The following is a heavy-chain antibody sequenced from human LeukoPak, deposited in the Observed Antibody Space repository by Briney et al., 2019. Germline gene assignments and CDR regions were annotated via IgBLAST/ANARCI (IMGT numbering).Heavy chain of an antibody. CDR3: TTIRGFCSGRSCLGY. D-gene: IGHD2-15*01. CDR1: GFTFSHAW. J-gene: IGHJ4*02. V-gene: IGHV3-15*01. CDR2: IKSKTDGGTT. Sequence: GGSLRLSCAVSGFTFSHAWMSWVRQAPGKGLEWVGRIKSKTDGGTTDYAAPVKGRFTISRDDSKTTLYLQMNSLKSEDTAVYYCTTIRGFCSGRSCLGYWGQGTLVTVSS.